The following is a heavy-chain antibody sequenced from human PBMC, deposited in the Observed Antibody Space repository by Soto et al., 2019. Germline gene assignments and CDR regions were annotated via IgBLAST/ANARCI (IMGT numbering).Heavy chain of an antibody. V-gene: IGHV3-23*01. Sequence: GGSLRLSCAASGFSFNIYAMTWVRQAPGKGLEWVSAITGSGGSTYYADSVKGRFIISRDNSKNTMYLQMNSLRAEDTALYYWAKAWRFDYYPYGMDVSGQGTTLTVSS. CDR2: ITGSGGST. CDR1: GFSFNIYA. J-gene: IGHJ6*02. CDR3: AKAWRFDYYPYGMDV. D-gene: IGHD3-3*01.